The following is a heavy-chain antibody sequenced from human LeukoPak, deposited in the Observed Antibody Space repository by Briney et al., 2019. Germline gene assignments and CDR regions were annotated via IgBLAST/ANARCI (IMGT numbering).Heavy chain of an antibody. CDR2: ISGSGGST. J-gene: IGHJ3*01. CDR3: AKDPSERYCSGGSCLGSL. V-gene: IGHV3-23*01. D-gene: IGHD2-15*01. CDR1: GFTFSSYA. Sequence: GGSLRLSCAASGFTFSSYAMSWVRQAPGKGLEWVSAISGSGGSTYYADSVKGRFTISRDNSKNTLYLQMNSLRAEDTAVYYCAKDPSERYCSGGSCLGSLWGQGTMVTVSS.